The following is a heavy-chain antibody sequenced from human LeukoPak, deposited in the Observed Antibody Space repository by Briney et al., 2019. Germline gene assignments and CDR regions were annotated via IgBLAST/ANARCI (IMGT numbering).Heavy chain of an antibody. CDR1: GFTFSSYG. V-gene: IGHV3-30*18. J-gene: IGHJ3*02. CDR3: AKDYYASGTYYNPPNAFDI. Sequence: GGSLRLSCAASGFTFSSYGMHWVRQAPGKGLEWVAVMSYDGSNKYYADSVKGRFTISRDNSKNTLYLQMNSLRAEDTAVYYCAKDYYASGTYYNPPNAFDIRGQGTMVTVSS. CDR2: MSYDGSNK. D-gene: IGHD3-10*01.